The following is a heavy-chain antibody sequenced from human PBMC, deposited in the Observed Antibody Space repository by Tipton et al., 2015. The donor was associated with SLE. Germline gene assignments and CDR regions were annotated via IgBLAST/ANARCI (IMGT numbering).Heavy chain of an antibody. D-gene: IGHD3-16*01. CDR3: ATQGYYDSSFDY. J-gene: IGHJ4*02. V-gene: IGHV4-59*08. CDR1: GGSLSSYY. Sequence: PGLVKPSETLSLTCTVSGGSLSSYYWSWIRQSPEKGLEWIGYLSYSGSTNYNPSLESRVAISVDTSKNQFSLKLSSVTAADTAVYYCATQGYYDSSFDYWGQGTLVTVSS. CDR2: LSYSGST.